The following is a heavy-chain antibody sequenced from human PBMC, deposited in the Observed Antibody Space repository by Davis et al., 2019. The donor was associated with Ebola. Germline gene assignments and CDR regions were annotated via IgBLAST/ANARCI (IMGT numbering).Heavy chain of an antibody. CDR3: ARGLYGRRLRF. D-gene: IGHD3-10*01. J-gene: IGHJ4*02. Sequence: SQTLSLTCAVSGRSFSGYYWTWIRQSPGKGLEWIGEVNQSGGASYNPSLTSRVTISVHSSTNHLSLRLTSVTAADTAVYYCARGLYGRRLRFWGQGTLVTVSS. V-gene: IGHV4-34*01. CDR1: GRSFSGYY. CDR2: VNQSGGA.